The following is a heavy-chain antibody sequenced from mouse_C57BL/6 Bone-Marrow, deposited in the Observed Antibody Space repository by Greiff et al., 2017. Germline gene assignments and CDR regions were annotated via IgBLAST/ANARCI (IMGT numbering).Heavy chain of an antibody. V-gene: IGHV14-2*01. CDR3: ASGYDYDPAWFAY. D-gene: IGHD2-4*01. CDR2: IDPEDGEN. Sequence: EVQLQQSGAELVKPGASVKLSCTASGFNIKDYYMHWVKQRTEQGLEWIGRIDPEDGENKYAPKFQGTATITADTSSNTSYLQLSSLTSEDTAVYYCASGYDYDPAWFAYGGQGTLVTVSA. J-gene: IGHJ3*01. CDR1: GFNIKDYY.